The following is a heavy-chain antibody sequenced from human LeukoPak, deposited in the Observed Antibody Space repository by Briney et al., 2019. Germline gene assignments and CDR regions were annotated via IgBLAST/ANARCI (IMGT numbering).Heavy chain of an antibody. Sequence: SETLSLTCTVSGGSISSYYWSWIRQPPGKGLEWIGYIYYSGSTNYNPSPKSRVTISVDTSKNQFSLKLSSVTAADTAVYYCARGVELRSDAFDIWGQGTMVTVSS. J-gene: IGHJ3*02. D-gene: IGHD1-26*01. CDR3: ARGVELRSDAFDI. V-gene: IGHV4-59*01. CDR2: IYYSGST. CDR1: GGSISSYY.